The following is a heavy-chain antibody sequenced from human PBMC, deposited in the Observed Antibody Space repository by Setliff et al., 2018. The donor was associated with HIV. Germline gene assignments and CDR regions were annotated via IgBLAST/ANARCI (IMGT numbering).Heavy chain of an antibody. D-gene: IGHD6-13*01. J-gene: IGHJ4*02. CDR3: AAAGKSSSWSPH. CDR1: GGTFSSYA. CDR2: IIPILGIA. V-gene: IGHV1-69*10. Sequence: ASVKVSCKASGGTFSSYAISWVRQAPGQGLEWMGGIIPILGIANYAQKFQGRVTITADKSTSTAYMELSSLRSEDTAVYYCAAAGKSSSWSPHWGQGTLVTVSS.